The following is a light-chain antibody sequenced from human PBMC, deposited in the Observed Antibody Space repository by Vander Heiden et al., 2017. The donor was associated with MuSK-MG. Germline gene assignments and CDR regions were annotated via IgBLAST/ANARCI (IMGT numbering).Light chain of an antibody. Sequence: SYELTQPPSVSVSPGKTASITCSGDKLGDKYACWYQQTPGQSPVLVIYQDSKRTAVIPERFSGSNSGNTATLTISGTQAMAEDDYYCQAWDSSTVVFGGGTKLTVL. CDR2: QDS. J-gene: IGLJ2*01. CDR3: QAWDSSTVV. CDR1: KLGDKY. V-gene: IGLV3-1*01.